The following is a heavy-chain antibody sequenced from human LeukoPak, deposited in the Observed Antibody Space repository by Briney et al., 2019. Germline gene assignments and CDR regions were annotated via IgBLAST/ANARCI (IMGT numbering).Heavy chain of an antibody. V-gene: IGHV4-4*07. D-gene: IGHD3-22*01. CDR1: GDSISGYF. CDR2: IYTSGTT. CDR3: ARGPQIVVVIHPFDY. J-gene: IGHJ4*02. Sequence: KPSETLSLACNVSGDSISGYFWSWIRQPAGKRLEWIGRIYTSGTTNYNPSLKSRVTMSVDTSKNQFSLKLSSVTAADTAVYYCARGPQIVVVIHPFDYWGQGTLVTVSS.